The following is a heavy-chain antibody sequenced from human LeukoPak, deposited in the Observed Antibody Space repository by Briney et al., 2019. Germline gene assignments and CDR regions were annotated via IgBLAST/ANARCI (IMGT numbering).Heavy chain of an antibody. Sequence: SETLSLTCAVSGESFSDYYWNWIRQPPGKGLEWIGEINHSGDTNYNPSLKNRVTISVATSRRQFSLRLDSVTAADTAVYYCARVRRDYYDSSLFDYWGQGTLVTVSS. CDR1: GESFSDYY. V-gene: IGHV4-34*01. J-gene: IGHJ4*02. CDR2: INHSGDT. D-gene: IGHD3-22*01. CDR3: ARVRRDYYDSSLFDY.